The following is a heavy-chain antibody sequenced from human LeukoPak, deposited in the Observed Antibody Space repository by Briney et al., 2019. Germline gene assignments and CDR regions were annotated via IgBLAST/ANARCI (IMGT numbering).Heavy chain of an antibody. CDR3: AAGWYGSGSPKGDY. V-gene: IGHV1-58*01. CDR1: GFTFTSSA. J-gene: IGHJ4*02. Sequence: ASVKVSCKASGFTFTSSAVQWVRQARGQRLEWIGWILVGSGNTNYAQKFQERVTITRDMSTSTAYMELSSLRSEDTAVYYCAAGWYGSGSPKGDYWGQGTLVTVSS. D-gene: IGHD3-10*01. CDR2: ILVGSGNT.